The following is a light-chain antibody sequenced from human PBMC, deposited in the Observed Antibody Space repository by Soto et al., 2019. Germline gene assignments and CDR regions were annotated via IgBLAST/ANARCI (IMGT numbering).Light chain of an antibody. CDR1: QSVSSSY. CDR3: QHYGSSFFT. J-gene: IGKJ3*01. V-gene: IGKV3-20*01. CDR2: GAS. Sequence: EIVLTQSPGTLSLSPGERATLSCRASQSVSSSYLAWYQQKPGQAPRLLIYGASSRATGIPDRFSGSGSGTDFTLTISRLEAEDFAVYYCQHYGSSFFTFGPGTKVDIK.